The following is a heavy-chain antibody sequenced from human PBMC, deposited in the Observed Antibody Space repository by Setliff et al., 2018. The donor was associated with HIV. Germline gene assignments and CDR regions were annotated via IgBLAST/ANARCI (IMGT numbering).Heavy chain of an antibody. CDR1: GGSISSGGYS. D-gene: IGHD3-9*01. Sequence: LSLTCAVSGGSISSGGYSWSWIRQPPGKGLEWIGYIYHSGSTYYNPSLKSRVTISVDKSKNQVSLKLNSVTAADTAVYYCARENIFFDSRIAYNWFDPWGQGTLVTVSS. CDR2: IYHSGST. V-gene: IGHV4-30-2*01. CDR3: ARENIFFDSRIAYNWFDP. J-gene: IGHJ5*02.